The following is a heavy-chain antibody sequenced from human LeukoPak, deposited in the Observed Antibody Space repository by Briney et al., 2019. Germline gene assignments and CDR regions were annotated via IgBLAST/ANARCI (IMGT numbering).Heavy chain of an antibody. Sequence: SETLSLTCAVYGGSFSGYYWSWIRQPPGKGLEWIGEINHSGSTNYNPSLKSRVTISVDTSKNQFSLKLNSVTAADTAVYYCARDVGARVGASDIWGQGTMVTVSS. V-gene: IGHV4-34*01. J-gene: IGHJ3*02. CDR1: GGSFSGYY. CDR3: ARDVGARVGASDI. CDR2: INHSGST. D-gene: IGHD1-26*01.